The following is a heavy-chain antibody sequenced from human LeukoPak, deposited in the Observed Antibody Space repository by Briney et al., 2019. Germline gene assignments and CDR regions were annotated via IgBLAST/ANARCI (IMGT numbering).Heavy chain of an antibody. D-gene: IGHD6-13*01. V-gene: IGHV3-23*01. CDR1: GFTFSSYG. CDR3: AKSFGPVIAAAGTGAD. J-gene: IGHJ4*02. Sequence: GGTLRLSCAASGFTFSSYGMSWVRQAPGKGLEWASAISGSGTNTYYADSVKGRFTISRDNSKNTLYLQMNSLRAEDTAVYYCAKSFGPVIAAAGTGADWGQGTLVTVSS. CDR2: ISGSGTNT.